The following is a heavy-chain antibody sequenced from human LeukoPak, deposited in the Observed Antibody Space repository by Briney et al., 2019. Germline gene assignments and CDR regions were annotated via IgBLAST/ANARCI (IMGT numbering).Heavy chain of an antibody. D-gene: IGHD5-18*01. J-gene: IGHJ2*01. CDR2: IFYSGRT. V-gene: IGHV4-59*01. CDR3: ARLYSYGYTLVWYFDL. CDR1: GGSMDTYY. Sequence: SETLSLTCTVSGGSMDTYYWSWIRQPPGKGLELVGYIFYSGRTNYNPSLKSRVTISVDTSKTQFSLSLTSVTAADTAVYYCARLYSYGYTLVWYFDLWGRGTLVTVSS.